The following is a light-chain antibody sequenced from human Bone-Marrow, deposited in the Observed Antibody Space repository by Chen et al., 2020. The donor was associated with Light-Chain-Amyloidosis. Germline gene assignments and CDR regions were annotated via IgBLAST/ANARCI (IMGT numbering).Light chain of an antibody. Sequence: YELTQPPSVSVSPGQTARITCSGDDLPTKYAYWYQQKPGQAPVLVIHRDRERPSGISERFSGSSAGTTATLTISGVQAEDEADYHCQSADSSGTYEVIFGGGTKLTVL. V-gene: IGLV3-25*03. CDR2: RDR. CDR1: DLPTKY. J-gene: IGLJ2*01. CDR3: QSADSSGTYEVI.